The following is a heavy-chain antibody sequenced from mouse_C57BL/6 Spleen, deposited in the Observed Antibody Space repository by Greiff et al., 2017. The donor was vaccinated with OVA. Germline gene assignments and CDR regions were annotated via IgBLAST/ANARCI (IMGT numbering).Heavy chain of an antibody. CDR1: GYTFTSYW. D-gene: IGHD1-1*01. CDR3: ARGYYGSSYWAMDY. Sequence: QVQLKESGAELVKPGASVKMSCKASGYTFTSYWITWVKQRPGQGLEWIGDIYPGSGSTNYNEKFKSKATLTVDTSSSTAYMQLSSLTSEDSAVYYCARGYYGSSYWAMDYWGQGTSVTVSS. J-gene: IGHJ4*01. V-gene: IGHV1-55*01. CDR2: IYPGSGST.